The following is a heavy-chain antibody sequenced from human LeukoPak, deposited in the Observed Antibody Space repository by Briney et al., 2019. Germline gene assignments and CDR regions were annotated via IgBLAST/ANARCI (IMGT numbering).Heavy chain of an antibody. D-gene: IGHD6-13*01. V-gene: IGHV3-30*03. Sequence: GSLRLSCAASGFTFSSYGMHWVRQAPGKGLEWVAVISYDGSNKYYADSVKGRFTISRDNSKNTLYLQMNSLRAEDTAVYYCARVGAAAGPYYFDYWGQGTLVTVSS. CDR1: GFTFSSYG. CDR3: ARVGAAAGPYYFDY. CDR2: ISYDGSNK. J-gene: IGHJ4*02.